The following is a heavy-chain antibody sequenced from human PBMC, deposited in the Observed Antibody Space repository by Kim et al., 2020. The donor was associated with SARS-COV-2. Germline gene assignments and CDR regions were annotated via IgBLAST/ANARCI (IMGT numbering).Heavy chain of an antibody. V-gene: IGHV3-74*01. Sequence: NYADSARFTISRDNAKTTLYLQMTSLRSEDTAVYYCTRNGVPTASDYWGQGTLVTVSS. D-gene: IGHD2-2*01. CDR3: TRNGVPTASDY. J-gene: IGHJ4*02.